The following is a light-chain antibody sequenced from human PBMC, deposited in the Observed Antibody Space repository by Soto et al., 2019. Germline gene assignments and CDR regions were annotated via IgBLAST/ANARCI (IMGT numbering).Light chain of an antibody. CDR2: AAS. V-gene: IGKV1-9*01. CDR3: QHYNSYSEA. J-gene: IGKJ1*01. CDR1: QGISSY. Sequence: DVQMTQSPSSLSASVGDRVTITCRASQGISSYLAWYQQKPGKAPKLLIYAASTLQSGVPLRFSGSGSGTEFTLTISSLQPDDFATYYCQHYNSYSEAFGQGTKVDIK.